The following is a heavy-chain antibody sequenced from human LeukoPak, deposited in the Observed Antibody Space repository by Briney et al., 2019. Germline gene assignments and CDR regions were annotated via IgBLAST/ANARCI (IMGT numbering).Heavy chain of an antibody. Sequence: GGSLRLSCAASGFTFSSYSMNWVRQAPGKGLDWVSSISSSSSSIYYADSVKGRFTISRDNSKNTLYLQMNSLRAEDTAVYYCAKASGYYYVGYFDYWGQGNLVTVSS. V-gene: IGHV3-21*01. CDR1: GFTFSSYS. CDR2: ISSSSSSI. D-gene: IGHD3-22*01. CDR3: AKASGYYYVGYFDY. J-gene: IGHJ4*02.